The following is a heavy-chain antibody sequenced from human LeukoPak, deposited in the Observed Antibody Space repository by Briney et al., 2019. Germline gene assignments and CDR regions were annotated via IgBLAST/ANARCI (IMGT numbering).Heavy chain of an antibody. D-gene: IGHD5-24*01. Sequence: GGSLRLSCAASGFTVSSNYMSWVRQAPGKGLEWVSAIYSGGSTYYADSVKGRFTISRDNSKNTPYLQMNSLRAEDTAVYYGARVSRDGYNPYFDYWGQGTLVTVSS. CDR2: IYSGGST. J-gene: IGHJ4*02. V-gene: IGHV3-66*02. CDR3: ARVSRDGYNPYFDY. CDR1: GFTVSSNY.